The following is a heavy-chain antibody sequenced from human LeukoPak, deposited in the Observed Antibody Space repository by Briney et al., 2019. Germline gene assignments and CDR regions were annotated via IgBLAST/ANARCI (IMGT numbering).Heavy chain of an antibody. Sequence: GGSLRLSCVASGFTFTNYAMSWVRQAPGKGLEWVSAITTDGRSTYYADSVKGRFTISRDNSKNTLYLQMNSLRAEDTALYYCAKGSSTTCPCYRDYWGQGTLVTVSS. D-gene: IGHD2-2*01. J-gene: IGHJ4*02. CDR2: ITTDGRST. V-gene: IGHV3-23*01. CDR3: AKGSSTTCPCYRDY. CDR1: GFTFTNYA.